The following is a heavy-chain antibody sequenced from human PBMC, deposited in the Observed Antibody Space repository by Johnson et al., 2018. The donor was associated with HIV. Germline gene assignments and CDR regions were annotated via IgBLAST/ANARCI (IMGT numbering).Heavy chain of an antibody. Sequence: VQVLESGGGVVQPGRSLRLSCAASGFTFSSYGMHWVRQAPGKGLEWVAVISYNGSNKYYADSVKGRFTISRDNSKNTLYLQMNSLRTEDTALYYCAKLDDGFDIWGQGTMVTVSS. D-gene: IGHD3-9*01. CDR1: GFTFSSYG. CDR2: ISYNGSNK. CDR3: AKLDDGFDI. V-gene: IGHV3-30*18. J-gene: IGHJ3*02.